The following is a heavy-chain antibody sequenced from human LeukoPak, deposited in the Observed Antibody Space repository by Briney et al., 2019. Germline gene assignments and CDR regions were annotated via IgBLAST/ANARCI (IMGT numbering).Heavy chain of an antibody. V-gene: IGHV4-39*07. J-gene: IGHJ1*01. CDR3: ARDPSLGYFQH. Sequence: PSQTLSLTCTVSGGSISSSSYYWGWIRQPPGKGLEWIGSIYYSGSTYYNPSLKSRVTISVDTSKNQFSLKLSSVTAADTAVYYCARDPSLGYFQHWGQGTLVTVSS. D-gene: IGHD3-16*01. CDR1: GGSISSSSYY. CDR2: IYYSGST.